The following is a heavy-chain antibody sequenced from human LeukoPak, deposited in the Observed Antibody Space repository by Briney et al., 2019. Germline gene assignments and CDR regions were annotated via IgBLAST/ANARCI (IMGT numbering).Heavy chain of an antibody. V-gene: IGHV3-23*01. Sequence: GGSLRLSCAASGFTFSDYYMSWVRQAPGKGLEWVSAISGSGGSTYYADSVKGRFTISRDNSKNTLYLQMNSLRAEDTAVYYCAKDIVGAIIYWGQGTLVTVSS. CDR3: AKDIVGAIIY. CDR2: ISGSGGST. D-gene: IGHD1-26*01. CDR1: GFTFSDYY. J-gene: IGHJ4*02.